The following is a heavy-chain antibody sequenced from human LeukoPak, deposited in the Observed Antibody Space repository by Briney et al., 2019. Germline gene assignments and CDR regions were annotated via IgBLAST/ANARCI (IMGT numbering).Heavy chain of an antibody. V-gene: IGHV4-59*01. D-gene: IGHD1-26*01. CDR2: IYYSGST. CDR1: GGSISSYY. Sequence: SETLSLTCTVSGGSISSYYWSWIRQPPGKGLEWIGYIYYSGSTNYNPSLKSRVTISVDTSKNQFSLKLSSVTAADTAVYYCARDNSGSYYSGYYYYMDVWGKGTTVTVSS. J-gene: IGHJ6*03. CDR3: ARDNSGSYYSGYYYYMDV.